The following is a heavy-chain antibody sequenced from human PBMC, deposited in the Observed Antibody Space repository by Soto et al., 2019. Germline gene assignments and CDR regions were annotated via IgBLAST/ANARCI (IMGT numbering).Heavy chain of an antibody. Sequence: SQTLSLTCAISGDSVSTNTATWDGIRQSPSRGLEWLGRTYYRSRWFHDYAVSVESRITISPDTSNNQLSLQLTSVTPDDTAVYYCARLVGNGWLDSWGQGTLDTVSS. CDR2: TYYRSRWFH. V-gene: IGHV6-1*01. J-gene: IGHJ5*01. D-gene: IGHD2-2*01. CDR1: GDSVSTNTAT. CDR3: ARLVGNGWLDS.